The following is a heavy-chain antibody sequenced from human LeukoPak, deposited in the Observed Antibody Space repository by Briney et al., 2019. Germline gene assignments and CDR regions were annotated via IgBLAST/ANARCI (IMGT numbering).Heavy chain of an antibody. V-gene: IGHV4-34*01. J-gene: IGHJ6*03. Sequence: PSETLSLTCAVYGGSFSGYYWSWIRQPPGKGLEWIGEINHSGSTNYNPSLKSRVTISVDTSKNQFSLKLSSVTAADTAVYYCASTGRCSGGSCYWDYYYYYYMDVWGKGTTVTVSS. CDR3: ASTGRCSGGSCYWDYYYYYYMDV. D-gene: IGHD2-15*01. CDR2: INHSGST. CDR1: GGSFSGYY.